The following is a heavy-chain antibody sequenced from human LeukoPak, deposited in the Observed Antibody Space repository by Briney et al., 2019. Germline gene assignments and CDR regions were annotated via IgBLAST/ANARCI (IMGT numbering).Heavy chain of an antibody. CDR2: IYYSGST. Sequence: SPSETLSFTCTVSGGSISSYYWSWIRQPPGKGLEWIGYIYYSGSTNYNPSLKSRVTISVDTSKNQFSLKLSSVTAADTAVYYCARVPRHSGYDWRGYYYYYMDVWGKGTTVTVSS. D-gene: IGHD5-12*01. CDR1: GGSISSYY. V-gene: IGHV4-59*01. CDR3: ARVPRHSGYDWRGYYYYYMDV. J-gene: IGHJ6*03.